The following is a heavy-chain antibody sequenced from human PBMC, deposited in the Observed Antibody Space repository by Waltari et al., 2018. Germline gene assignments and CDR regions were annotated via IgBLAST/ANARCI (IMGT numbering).Heavy chain of an antibody. CDR3: ARDGLGSSHDY. CDR1: GFSISGYW. CDR2: IQIDGRST. D-gene: IGHD6-6*01. J-gene: IGHJ4*02. Sequence: EVQLVESGGGLIQPGGSLRLSCAASGFSISGYWMHWVRLPPGKGLVWVSRIQIDGRSTSYVDSVGGRFTVSRDNAKNTVYLQMNSLRADDTGVYFCARDGLGSSHDYWGQGTLVTVSS. V-gene: IGHV3-74*01.